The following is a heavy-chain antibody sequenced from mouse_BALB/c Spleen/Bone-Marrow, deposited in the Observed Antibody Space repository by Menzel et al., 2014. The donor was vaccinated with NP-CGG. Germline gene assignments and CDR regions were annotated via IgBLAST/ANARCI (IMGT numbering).Heavy chain of an antibody. CDR3: AGSYDYDGNYAMDY. Sequence: VQLQQSGPELVKPRASVRISCKASGYTFTSYYIHWVKQRPGQGLEWIGWIYPGNVNTKYNEKFKGKATLTADKSSSTAYMQVSSLTSEDSAVYFCAGSYDYDGNYAMDYWGQGTSVTVSS. CDR2: IYPGNVNT. CDR1: GYTFTSYY. D-gene: IGHD2-4*01. V-gene: IGHV1S56*01. J-gene: IGHJ4*01.